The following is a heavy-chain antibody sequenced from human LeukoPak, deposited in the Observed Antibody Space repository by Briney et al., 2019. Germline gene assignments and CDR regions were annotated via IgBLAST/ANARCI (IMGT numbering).Heavy chain of an antibody. CDR2: ISSSSSTI. CDR1: GFTFSSYS. V-gene: IGHV3-48*01. Sequence: GGSLRLSCAASGFTFSSYSMNWVRQAPGKGLEWVSYISSSSSTIYYADSVKGRFTISRDNAKNSLYLQMNSLRAEDTAVYYCARDPTGYSSGWTYYCYGMDVWGQGTTVTVSS. CDR3: ARDPTGYSSGWTYYCYGMDV. J-gene: IGHJ6*02. D-gene: IGHD6-19*01.